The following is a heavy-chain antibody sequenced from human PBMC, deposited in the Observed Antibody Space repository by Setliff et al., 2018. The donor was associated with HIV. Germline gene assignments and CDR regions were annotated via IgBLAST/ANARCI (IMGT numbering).Heavy chain of an antibody. D-gene: IGHD3-10*01. CDR2: IHPNTGST. CDR3: ARSVLLWFGELHFDY. J-gene: IGHJ4*02. Sequence: VKVSCKTSGYTFTAYYIYWVRQAPGHGLELMGRIHPNTGSTNYLQEFQGRVTMTRDTSISTAYMELSRLRSDDTAVYYCARSVLLWFGELHFDYWGQGTLVTVSS. CDR1: GYTFTAYY. V-gene: IGHV1-2*06.